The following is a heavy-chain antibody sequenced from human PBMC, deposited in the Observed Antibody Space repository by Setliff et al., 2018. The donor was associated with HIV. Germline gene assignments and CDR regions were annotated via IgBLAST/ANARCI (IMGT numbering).Heavy chain of an antibody. Sequence: GASVKVSCKASGYTFTNYGITWLRQAPGQGPEWMGWISTYSGSTKYAENLQGRVTMTTDTSTSTAYMELRSLRSDDTAVYYCARDMVRGGVFDYWGQGTLVTVSS. J-gene: IGHJ4*02. D-gene: IGHD3-10*01. CDR2: ISTYSGST. CDR1: GYTFTNYG. CDR3: ARDMVRGGVFDY. V-gene: IGHV1-18*01.